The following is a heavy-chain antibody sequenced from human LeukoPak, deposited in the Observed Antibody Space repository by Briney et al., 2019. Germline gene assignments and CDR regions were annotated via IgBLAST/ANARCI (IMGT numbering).Heavy chain of an antibody. Sequence: GRSLRPAWAPAGLTVSTEWMAWVRQEGRKGREWVANINCDASEKSYVDSVKGRFTIPRDNAKNSLYLQMNNLRGEDTAVYYCAPYFPDRGSWGQGTLVTVSS. V-gene: IGHV3-7*01. J-gene: IGHJ5*02. CDR2: INCDASEK. CDR1: GLTVSTEW. D-gene: IGHD2/OR15-2a*01. CDR3: APYFPDRGS.